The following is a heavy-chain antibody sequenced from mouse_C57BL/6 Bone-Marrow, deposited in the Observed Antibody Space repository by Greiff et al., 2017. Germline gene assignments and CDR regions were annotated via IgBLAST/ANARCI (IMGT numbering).Heavy chain of an antibody. CDR3: TRTGFDY. CDR1: GFTFSNYW. D-gene: IGHD4-1*01. Sequence: EVKVEESGGGLVQPGGSMKLSCVASGFTFSNYWMNWVRQSPETGLEWVAQIRLKSDNYATHYAESVKGRFTIYRDDSKSSVYLQMNNLRAEDTGIYYCTRTGFDYWGQGTTLTVSS. V-gene: IGHV6-3*01. CDR2: IRLKSDNYAT. J-gene: IGHJ2*01.